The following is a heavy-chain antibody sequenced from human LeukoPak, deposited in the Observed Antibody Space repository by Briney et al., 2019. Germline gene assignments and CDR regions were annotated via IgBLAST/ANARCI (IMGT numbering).Heavy chain of an antibody. CDR3: ARETLDSSGYRYFDY. CDR1: GGSISSGGYY. Sequence: SETLSLTCTVSGGSISSGGYYWSWIRQHPGKGLEWIGYIYYSGSTYYNPSLKSRVTISVDTSKNQFSLKLSSVTAADTAVYYCARETLDSSGYRYFDYWGQGTLVTVSS. V-gene: IGHV4-31*03. D-gene: IGHD3-22*01. CDR2: IYYSGST. J-gene: IGHJ4*02.